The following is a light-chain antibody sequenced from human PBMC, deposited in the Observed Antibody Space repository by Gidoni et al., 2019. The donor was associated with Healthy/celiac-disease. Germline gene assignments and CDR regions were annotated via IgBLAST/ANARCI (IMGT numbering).Light chain of an antibody. CDR3: QQYNNWPSYT. CDR2: GAS. J-gene: IGKJ2*01. V-gene: IGKV3-15*01. CDR1: QSVSSN. Sequence: ELVMTQSPATLSVSPGERATLSCRASQSVSSNLAWYQQKPGQAPRLLIYGASTRATGIPARFSGSGSGTECTLTISSLQSEDFAVYDCQQYNNWPSYTFGQXTKLEIK.